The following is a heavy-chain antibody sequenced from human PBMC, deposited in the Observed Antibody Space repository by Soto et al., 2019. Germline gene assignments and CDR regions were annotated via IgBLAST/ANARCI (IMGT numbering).Heavy chain of an antibody. V-gene: IGHV4-31*03. D-gene: IGHD3-22*01. J-gene: IGHJ6*02. CDR2: IYYSGST. CDR1: GGSISSGGYY. Sequence: SETLSLTCTVSGGSISSGGYYWSWIRQHPGKGLEWIGYIYYSGSTYYNPSLKSRVTISVDTSKNQFSLKLSSVTAADTAVYYCARDRKDSSGMDVWGQGNTVTVSS. CDR3: ARDRKDSSGMDV.